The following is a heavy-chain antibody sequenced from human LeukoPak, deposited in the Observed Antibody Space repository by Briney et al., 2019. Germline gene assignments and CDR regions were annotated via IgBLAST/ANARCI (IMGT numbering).Heavy chain of an antibody. Sequence: PSETLSLTCAVYGGSFSGYYWSWIRQPPGKGLEWIGEINHSGSTNYNPSLKSRVTISVDKSKNQFSLKLSSVTAADTAVYYCASIAAAGTGGDYWGQGTLVTVSS. D-gene: IGHD6-13*01. J-gene: IGHJ4*02. CDR2: INHSGST. CDR3: ASIAAAGTGGDY. CDR1: GGSFSGYY. V-gene: IGHV4-34*01.